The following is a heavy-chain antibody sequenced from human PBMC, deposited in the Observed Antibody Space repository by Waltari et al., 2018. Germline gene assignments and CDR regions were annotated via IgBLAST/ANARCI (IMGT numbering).Heavy chain of an antibody. CDR1: GGSISSHY. D-gene: IGHD3-10*01. Sequence: QVQLQESGPGLVKPSETLSLTCTVSGGSISSHYWSWIRQPPGKGLEWIGYIYYSGSTNYNPSRKSRVTISVDTSKNQFSLKRSSVTAADTAVYYCARGVIISYYFDYWGQGTLVTVSS. CDR3: ARGVIISYYFDY. V-gene: IGHV4-59*11. J-gene: IGHJ4*02. CDR2: IYYSGST.